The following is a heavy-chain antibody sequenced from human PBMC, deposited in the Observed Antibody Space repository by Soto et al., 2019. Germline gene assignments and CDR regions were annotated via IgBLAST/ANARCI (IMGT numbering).Heavy chain of an antibody. V-gene: IGHV3-23*01. CDR1: GFTLSSYA. CDR2: SGTSAHNT. Sequence: EVQLLESGGGSVQPGGSLRLSCAASGFTLSSYAMSWVRQAPGKGLEWVSGSGTSAHNTFYADSVKGRFTISRDNSKNTLDLQMNSLRAEDTAVYYCAKALGEYLYFFDHWGQGILVTVSS. D-gene: IGHD3-10*01. J-gene: IGHJ4*02. CDR3: AKALGEYLYFFDH.